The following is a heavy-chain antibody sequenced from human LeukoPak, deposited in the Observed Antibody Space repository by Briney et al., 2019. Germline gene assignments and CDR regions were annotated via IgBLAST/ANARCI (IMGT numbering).Heavy chain of an antibody. J-gene: IGHJ4*02. Sequence: SQTLSLTCVISGDSVSSNSAAWNWIRQSPSRGLEWLGRTYYRSKWHYDYAVSVKSRITINPDTSKNQFSLHLDSVTPEDTAVYYCAGYSYGVRPFWGQGTLVSVSS. CDR3: AGYSYGVRPF. V-gene: IGHV6-1*01. D-gene: IGHD5-18*01. CDR2: TYYRSKWHY. CDR1: GDSVSSNSAA.